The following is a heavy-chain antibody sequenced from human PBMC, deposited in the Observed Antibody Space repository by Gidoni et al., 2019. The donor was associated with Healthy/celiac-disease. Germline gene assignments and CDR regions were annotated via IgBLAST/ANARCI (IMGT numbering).Heavy chain of an antibody. CDR1: GGSISSYY. CDR3: ARGHDWFTYDY. Sequence: QVQLQESGPGLVKPSETLSLTCTVSGGSISSYYWSWIRQPPGKGLEWIGYIYYSGSTNYNPSLKSRVTISVDTSKNQFSLKLSSVTAADTAVYYCARGHDWFTYDYWGQGTLVTVSS. J-gene: IGHJ4*02. D-gene: IGHD3-9*01. V-gene: IGHV4-59*01. CDR2: IYYSGST.